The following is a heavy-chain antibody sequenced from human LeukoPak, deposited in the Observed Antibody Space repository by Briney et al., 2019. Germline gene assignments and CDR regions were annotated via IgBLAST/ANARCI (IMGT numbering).Heavy chain of an antibody. D-gene: IGHD2-2*01. Sequence: ASVKVSCKASGYIFTSYYMHWVRQAPGQGLEWMGIINPSGGRTNYAQKFQGRVTMTRDTSTSTVYMELSSLRSEDTAVYYCARTLYYCSSTSCYPKIIGYWGQGTLVTVSS. CDR1: GYIFTSYY. CDR2: INPSGGRT. CDR3: ARTLYYCSSTSCYPKIIGY. V-gene: IGHV1-46*01. J-gene: IGHJ4*02.